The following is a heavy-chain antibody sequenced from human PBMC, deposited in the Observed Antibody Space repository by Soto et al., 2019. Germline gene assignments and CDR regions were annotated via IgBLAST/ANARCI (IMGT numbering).Heavy chain of an antibody. CDR2: IYWDDDK. Sequence: QITLKESGPTLVKPTQTLTLTCTFSGFSLSTSGVGVGWIRQPPGKALEWLALIYWDDDKRYSPSLKSRLTITKDTSKNQVVLTMTNMDPVDTATYYCARRTVAGTRRAFDIWGQGTMVTVSS. J-gene: IGHJ3*02. V-gene: IGHV2-5*02. D-gene: IGHD6-19*01. CDR1: GFSLSTSGVG. CDR3: ARRTVAGTRRAFDI.